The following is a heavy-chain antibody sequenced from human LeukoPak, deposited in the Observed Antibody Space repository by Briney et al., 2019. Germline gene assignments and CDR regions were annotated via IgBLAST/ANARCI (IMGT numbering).Heavy chain of an antibody. V-gene: IGHV3-21*01. J-gene: IGHJ4*02. Sequence: GGSLRLSCAASGYTFSSYSINWVRQAPGKGLEWVSSISVRSNYIYYAASVRGRFRISRDDARDSLYLQMNSLRAEDTAVYYCVRLRRNSHTSGFYYYYDFWGQGTLVTVSS. CDR3: VRLRRNSHTSGFYYYYDF. CDR1: GYTFSSYS. D-gene: IGHD3-22*01. CDR2: ISVRSNYI.